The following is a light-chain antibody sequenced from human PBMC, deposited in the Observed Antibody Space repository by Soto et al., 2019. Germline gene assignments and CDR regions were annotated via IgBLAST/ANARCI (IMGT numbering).Light chain of an antibody. Sequence: YELTQPPSVSVSPGQTARITCSGDALPKQYAYWYQQKPGQAPVLVIYKDSERPSGIPERFSGSSSGTTVTLTISGVQAEDEADYYCQSADSSGTYVFGTGTKVTVL. CDR3: QSADSSGTYV. CDR1: ALPKQY. V-gene: IGLV3-25*02. J-gene: IGLJ1*01. CDR2: KDS.